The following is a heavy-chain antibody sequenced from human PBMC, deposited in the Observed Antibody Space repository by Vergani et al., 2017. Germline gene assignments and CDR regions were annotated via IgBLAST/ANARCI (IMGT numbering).Heavy chain of an antibody. CDR1: GFTFSHYS. Sequence: EVQMVESGGGLVKPGGPLRLSCVASGFTFSHYSMNGVVQAPGKGLEWVSSISGNNDDVYYADSVRGRFTISRDNAKNSLYLDMSSLRAEDTAVYYCVRDVRVSRTWGQGTLVAVSS. CDR2: ISGNNDDV. CDR3: VRDVRVSRT. J-gene: IGHJ3*01. V-gene: IGHV3-21*01.